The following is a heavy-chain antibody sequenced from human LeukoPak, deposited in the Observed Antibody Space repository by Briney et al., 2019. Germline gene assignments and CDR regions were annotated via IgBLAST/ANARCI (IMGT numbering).Heavy chain of an antibody. CDR1: GFTFSSYA. V-gene: IGHV3-23*01. D-gene: IGHD6-19*01. CDR2: ISAGGGST. J-gene: IGHJ4*02. Sequence: HPGGSLRLSCAASGFTFSSYAMSWVRQAPGKGLEWVSAISAGGGSTYHADSVKGRFTISRDNSKNTLYLQMNSLRAEDTAVYYCAKDRRTPLIAVAGTPDYWGQGTLVTVSS. CDR3: AKDRRTPLIAVAGTPDY.